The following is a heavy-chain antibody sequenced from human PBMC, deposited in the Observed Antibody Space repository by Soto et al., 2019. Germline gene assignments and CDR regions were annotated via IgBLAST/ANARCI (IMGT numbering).Heavy chain of an antibody. CDR3: AREYDPHFLDYYYGMDV. Sequence: QVQLVQSGAEVKKPGSSVKVSCKASGGTFSSYAISWVRQAPGQGLEWMGGIIPIFGTANYAQKFQGRVTITADESTSTAYMELSSLRSEDTAVYYCAREYDPHFLDYYYGMDVWGQGTTVTVS. J-gene: IGHJ6*02. CDR2: IIPIFGTA. CDR1: GGTFSSYA. V-gene: IGHV1-69*01. D-gene: IGHD3-3*01.